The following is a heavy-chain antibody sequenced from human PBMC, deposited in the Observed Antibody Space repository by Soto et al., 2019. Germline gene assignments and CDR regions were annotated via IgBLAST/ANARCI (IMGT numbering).Heavy chain of an antibody. D-gene: IGHD5-12*01. CDR3: EKGENLGPKTGYAFDP. V-gene: IGHV6-1*01. Sequence: SQTLSLTCAISGDSVSSNTASWNWIRQSPSRGLEWLVRTYFRSKWYNDYAVSVKSRIIINPDTSNNQFSLQLNSVTPEDTAVYFCEKGENLGPKTGYAFDPWGQGIMVTVSS. CDR1: GDSVSSNTAS. J-gene: IGHJ5*02. CDR2: TYFRSKWYN.